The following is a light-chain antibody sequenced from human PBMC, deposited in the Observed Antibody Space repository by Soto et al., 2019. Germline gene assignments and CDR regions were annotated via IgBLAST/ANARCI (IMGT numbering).Light chain of an antibody. CDR3: SSHTSGSTRV. CDR1: SGDVGGYDD. J-gene: IGLJ1*01. V-gene: IGLV2-14*01. CDR2: EVT. Sequence: QSALTQPASVSGSPGQSIAISCTGTSGDVGGYDDRSWYQQHTDKAPKLMIYEVTRRPSWVSNRFAGSKSVNTASLTISGLQPEDEADYYCSSHTSGSTRVFGSGTKVTV.